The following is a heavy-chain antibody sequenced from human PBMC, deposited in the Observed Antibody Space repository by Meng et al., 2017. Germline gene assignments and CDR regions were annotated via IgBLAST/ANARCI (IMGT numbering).Heavy chain of an antibody. V-gene: IGHV1-2*06. J-gene: IGHJ4*02. CDR3: YGDYSQGPN. D-gene: IGHD4-17*01. CDR1: GYTFTGYY. CDR2: INPNSGGT. Sequence: QVRLVPFGAGVKKPGASVKVSCKASGYTFTGYYMPWVRQAPGQGLEWMGRINPNSGGTNYAQKFQGRVTMTRDTSISTAYMELSRLRSDDTAMYYCYGDYSQGPNWGQGTLVTVSS.